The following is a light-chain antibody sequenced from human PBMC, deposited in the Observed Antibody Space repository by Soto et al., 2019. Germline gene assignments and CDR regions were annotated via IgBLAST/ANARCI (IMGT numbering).Light chain of an antibody. J-gene: IGKJ5*01. Sequence: DIQMTQYPSPLFASLGARVTITCRASQSISSWLAWYQQKPGKAPKLLIYAASSLQSGVPSRFSGSGSGTDFSLNINGLRPEDVATYHCQQANSYLITFGRGTRLEIK. CDR2: AAS. CDR3: QQANSYLIT. V-gene: IGKV1-12*01. CDR1: QSISSW.